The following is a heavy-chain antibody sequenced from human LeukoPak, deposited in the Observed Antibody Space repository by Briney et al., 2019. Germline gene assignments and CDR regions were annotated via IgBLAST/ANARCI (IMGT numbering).Heavy chain of an antibody. CDR3: ARDSSGVDAFDI. D-gene: IGHD3-10*01. J-gene: IGHJ3*02. CDR2: IYYSGST. Sequence: PSETLSLTCTVSGGSISSYYWSWIRQPPGKGLEWIGYIYYSGSTNYNPSPKSRVTISVDTSKNQFSLKLSSVTAADTAVYYCARDSSGVDAFDIWGQGTMVTVSS. CDR1: GGSISSYY. V-gene: IGHV4-59*01.